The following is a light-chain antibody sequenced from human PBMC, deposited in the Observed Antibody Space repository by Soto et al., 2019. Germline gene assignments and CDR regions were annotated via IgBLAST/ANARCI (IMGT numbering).Light chain of an antibody. J-gene: IGLJ2*01. Sequence: QSALTQPASVSGSPGQSITISCTGTSSDVGGYNYVSWYQQHPGTAPKLMIYDVSNRPSGVSNRFSGSKSGTTASLTISGLQAEDEADYYCSSYKSSSTPVVFGGGTKLTVL. CDR1: SSDVGGYNY. CDR3: SSYKSSSTPVV. V-gene: IGLV2-14*01. CDR2: DVS.